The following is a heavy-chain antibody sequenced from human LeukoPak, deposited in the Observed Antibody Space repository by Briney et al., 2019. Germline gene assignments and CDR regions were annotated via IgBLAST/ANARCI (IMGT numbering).Heavy chain of an antibody. CDR3: AKTRKGRYYDSSGPIIY. CDR2: ISSDGRNK. CDR1: GFTFSSYW. D-gene: IGHD3-22*01. V-gene: IGHV3-30*18. Sequence: PGGSLRLSCAASGFTFSSYWMHWVRQAPGKGLEWVAVISSDGRNKYYADSVKGRFTISRDNSKNTLYLQMNSLRAEDTAVYYCAKTRKGRYYDSSGPIIYWGQGTLVTVSS. J-gene: IGHJ4*02.